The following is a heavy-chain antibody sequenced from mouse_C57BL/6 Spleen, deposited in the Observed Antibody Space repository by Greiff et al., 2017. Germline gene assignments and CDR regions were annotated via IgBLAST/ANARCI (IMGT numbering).Heavy chain of an antibody. CDR3: ARGVYYGNFDY. CDR2: INPYNGDT. V-gene: IGHV1-20*01. Sequence: EVQLQESGAELVKPGASVKLSCKASGYTFTEYTIHWVKQRSGKSLEWIGRINPYNGDTFYNQKFKGKATLTVDKSSSTAHMELRSLTSEDSAVYYCARGVYYGNFDYWGQGTTLTVSS. CDR1: GYTFTEYT. J-gene: IGHJ2*01. D-gene: IGHD2-1*01.